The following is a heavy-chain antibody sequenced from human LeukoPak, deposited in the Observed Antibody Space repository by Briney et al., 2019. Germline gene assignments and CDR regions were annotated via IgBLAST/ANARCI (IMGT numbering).Heavy chain of an antibody. V-gene: IGHV1-69*13. D-gene: IGHD2-2*02. CDR2: IIPIFGTA. CDR1: GGTFSSYA. CDR3: ARYTRRDDWAFDI. J-gene: IGHJ3*02. Sequence: GASVKVSCKASGGTFSSYAISWVRQAPGQGLEWMGGIIPIFGTANYAQKFQGRVTITADESTSTAYMELSSLRSEDTAVYYCARYTRRDDWAFDIWGQGTMVTVSS.